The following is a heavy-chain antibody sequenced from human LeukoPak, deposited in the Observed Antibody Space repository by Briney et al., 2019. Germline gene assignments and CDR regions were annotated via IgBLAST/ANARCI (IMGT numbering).Heavy chain of an antibody. CDR3: ARDPHSSSWYYYMDV. CDR1: GGSISGYY. D-gene: IGHD6-13*01. V-gene: IGHV4-4*07. Sequence: SETLSLTCTVSGGSISGYYWSWIRQPAGKGLEWIGRIYTSGSTNYSPSLKSRVTMSVDTSKNQFSLKLSSVTAADTAVYYCARDPHSSSWYYYMDVWGKGTTVTVSS. CDR2: IYTSGST. J-gene: IGHJ6*03.